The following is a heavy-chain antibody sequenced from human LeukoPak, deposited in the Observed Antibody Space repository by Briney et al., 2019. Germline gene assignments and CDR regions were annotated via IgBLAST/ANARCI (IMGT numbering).Heavy chain of an antibody. CDR3: ARPTRDILTGYYVGYFDY. J-gene: IGHJ4*02. CDR1: GYTFTSYG. D-gene: IGHD3-9*01. Sequence: GASVKVSCKASGYTFTSYGISWVRQAPGQGLEWMGWISSYNGNTNYAQKLQGRVTITTDTSTSTAYMELRSLRSDDTAVYYCARPTRDILTGYYVGYFDYLGQGTLVTVSS. V-gene: IGHV1-18*01. CDR2: ISSYNGNT.